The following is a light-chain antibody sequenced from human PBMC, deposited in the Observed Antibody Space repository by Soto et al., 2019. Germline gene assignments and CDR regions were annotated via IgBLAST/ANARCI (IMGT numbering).Light chain of an antibody. Sequence: DIVMTQSPDSLAVSLGERATINCKSSQSVLYSSNNKSYLAWYQQTPGQPPKLLIYWASTRESGVPDRCSGSGSGTDFTLTISSLQAEDAAVYYCQQYYSTPYTFGQGTKLEIK. CDR1: QSVLYSSNNKSY. J-gene: IGKJ2*01. V-gene: IGKV4-1*01. CDR2: WAS. CDR3: QQYYSTPYT.